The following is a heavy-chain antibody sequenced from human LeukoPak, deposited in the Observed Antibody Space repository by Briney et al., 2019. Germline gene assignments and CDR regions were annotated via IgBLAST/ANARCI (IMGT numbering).Heavy chain of an antibody. CDR1: GFTFSSYS. Sequence: PGRSLRLSCAASGFTFSSYSMHRVRQAPGKALEWVACDGRDEFYADSVKGRFTISRDSSKNTLFLQMNSLRPEDTAVYYCAREGELRDFFDFWGPGTLVTVSS. CDR3: AREGELRDFFDF. J-gene: IGHJ4*02. D-gene: IGHD1-7*01. CDR2: CDGRDE. V-gene: IGHV3-30*01.